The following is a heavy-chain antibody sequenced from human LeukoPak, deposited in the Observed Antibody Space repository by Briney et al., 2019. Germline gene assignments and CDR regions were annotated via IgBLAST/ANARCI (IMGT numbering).Heavy chain of an antibody. Sequence: GGSLRLSCAASGFTFSSYAMSWVRQAPGKGLECVSAISGSGGSTYYADSVKGRFTISRDNSKNTLYLQMNSLRAEDTAVYYCAKGYTYYYDSSGYSPNFDYWGQGTLVTVSS. CDR2: ISGSGGST. V-gene: IGHV3-23*01. CDR1: GFTFSSYA. CDR3: AKGYTYYYDSSGYSPNFDY. J-gene: IGHJ4*02. D-gene: IGHD3-22*01.